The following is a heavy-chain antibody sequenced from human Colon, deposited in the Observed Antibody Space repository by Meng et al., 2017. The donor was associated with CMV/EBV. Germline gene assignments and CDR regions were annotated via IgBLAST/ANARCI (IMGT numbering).Heavy chain of an antibody. CDR3: ATVLRSRNGFKKFNWFDS. J-gene: IGHJ5*01. Sequence: SWVRQAPGQRLKWMGVIIPIFRSPTCAHKFQGGLTIVTNESTSKVYMELSSLRSDDSAVYYCATVLRSRNGFKKFNWFDSWGQGTLVTVSS. D-gene: IGHD5-24*01. CDR2: IIPIFRSP. V-gene: IGHV1-69*05.